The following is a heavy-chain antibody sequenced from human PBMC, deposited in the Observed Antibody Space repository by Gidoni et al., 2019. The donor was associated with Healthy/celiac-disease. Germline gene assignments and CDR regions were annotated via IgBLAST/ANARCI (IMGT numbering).Heavy chain of an antibody. Sequence: TFSSYAISWVRQAPGQGLEWMGGIIPIFGTANYAQKFQGRVTITADESTSTAYMELSILRSEDTAVYYCARAEGGREFDYWGQGTLVTVSS. CDR3: ARAEGGREFDY. CDR2: IIPIFGTA. V-gene: IGHV1-69*01. CDR1: TFSSYA. D-gene: IGHD3-16*01. J-gene: IGHJ4*02.